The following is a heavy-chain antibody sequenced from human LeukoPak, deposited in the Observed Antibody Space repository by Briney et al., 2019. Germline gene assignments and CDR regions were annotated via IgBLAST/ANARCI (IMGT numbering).Heavy chain of an antibody. CDR3: AKRGPIYSASPGNYFDY. Sequence: GGSLRLSCTASGFTFSTCGMTWVRQTPGKGLEWVSSISGNDDGTYYADSVKGRFTISRDNSKNTLYLQMNSLRAEDTAIYYCAKRGPIYSASPGNYFDYWGQGTLVTVSS. CDR2: ISGNDDGT. CDR1: GFTFSTCG. V-gene: IGHV3-23*01. J-gene: IGHJ4*02. D-gene: IGHD3-10*01.